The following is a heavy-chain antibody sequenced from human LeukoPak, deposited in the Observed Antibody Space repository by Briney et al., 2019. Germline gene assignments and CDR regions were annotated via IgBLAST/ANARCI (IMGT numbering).Heavy chain of an antibody. D-gene: IGHD6-19*01. J-gene: IGHJ6*02. CDR1: GFTFSSYA. V-gene: IGHV3-23*01. CDR3: VKGYSSGWTREYYGMDV. Sequence: TGGSLRLSCAASGFTFSSYAMTWVRQAPGKGLDWVSTISAGGAGTYYADSVKSRFTISRDNSKNTLYLQMNSLRAEDTALYYCVKGYSSGWTREYYGMDVWGQGTTVTVSS. CDR2: ISAGGAGT.